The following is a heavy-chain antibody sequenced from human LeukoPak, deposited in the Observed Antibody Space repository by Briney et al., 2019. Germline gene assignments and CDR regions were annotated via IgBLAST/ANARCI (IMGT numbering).Heavy chain of an antibody. CDR2: INPNSCGT. D-gene: IGHD6-13*01. CDR3: ARVAAGSSWYSADDY. CDR1: GYTFTGYY. J-gene: IGHJ4*02. Sequence: ASVKVSCKASGYTFTGYYMHWVRQAPGQGLEWMGRINPNSCGTNYAQKFQGRVTMTRDTSISTAYMELSRLRSDDTAVYYCARVAAGSSWYSADDYWGQGTLVTVSS. V-gene: IGHV1-2*06.